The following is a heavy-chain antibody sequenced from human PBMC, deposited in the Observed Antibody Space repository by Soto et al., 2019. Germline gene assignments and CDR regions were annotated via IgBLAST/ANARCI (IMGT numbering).Heavy chain of an antibody. D-gene: IGHD3-3*01. CDR3: ARDMGGFWSGYREGGFDY. CDR2: IKQDGSEK. V-gene: IGHV3-7*01. Sequence: EAQLVESGGGLVQPGGSLRLSCAASGFTFTNYWMSWVRQAPGKGLEWVANIKQDGSEKYYADSAKGRFIIPRDNAKTYLYLQMNSLRAEDTAVYYCARDMGGFWSGYREGGFDYWGQGTPVTVSS. J-gene: IGHJ4*02. CDR1: GFTFTNYW.